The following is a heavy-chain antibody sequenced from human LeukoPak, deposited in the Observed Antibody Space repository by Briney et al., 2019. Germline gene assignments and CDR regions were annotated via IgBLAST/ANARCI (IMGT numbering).Heavy chain of an antibody. J-gene: IGHJ6*03. CDR2: INPNSGGT. D-gene: IGHD6-13*01. CDR3: ARGSSQQLAYYYYYYMDV. CDR1: GYTFTSYY. V-gene: IGHV1-2*02. Sequence: ASVKVSCKASGYTFTSYYMHWVRQAPGQGLEWMGWINPNSGGTNYAQKFQGRVTMTRDTSISTAYMELSRLRSDDTAVYYCARGSSQQLAYYYYYYMDVWGKGTTVTVSS.